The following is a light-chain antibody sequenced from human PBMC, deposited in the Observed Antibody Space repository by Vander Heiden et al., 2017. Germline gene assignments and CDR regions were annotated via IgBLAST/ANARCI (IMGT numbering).Light chain of an antibody. V-gene: IGLV1-40*01. CDR2: VNN. CDR1: SSNIGAGYD. Sequence: QSVLTQPPSVPGAPGQRVTVSCTGSSSNIGAGYDVHWYQQFPGAAPKLLIFVNNIRPSGVPDRFSGSKSGASASLSITGLQADDEADYYCQSYDRSLSGSVFGTGTKVTVL. J-gene: IGLJ1*01. CDR3: QSYDRSLSGSV.